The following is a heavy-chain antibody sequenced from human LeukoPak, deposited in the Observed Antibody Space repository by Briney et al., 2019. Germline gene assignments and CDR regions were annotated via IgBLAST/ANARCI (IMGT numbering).Heavy chain of an antibody. CDR1: GFTFSSYG. CDR3: ARGVPKTSYYYYYMDV. V-gene: IGHV3-23*01. CDR2: ISGSGGST. Sequence: GGTLRLSCAVSGFTFSSYGMSWVRQAPGKGLEWVSAISGSGGSTYYADSVKGRFTISRDNAKNSLYLQMNGLRAEDTAVYYCARGVPKTSYYYYYMDVWGKGTTVTVSS. J-gene: IGHJ6*03. D-gene: IGHD4-11*01.